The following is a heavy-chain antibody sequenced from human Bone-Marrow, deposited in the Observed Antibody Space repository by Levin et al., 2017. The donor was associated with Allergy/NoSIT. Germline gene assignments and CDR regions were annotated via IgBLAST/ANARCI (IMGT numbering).Heavy chain of an antibody. J-gene: IGHJ4*02. CDR1: GGTFNSYT. CDR2: IIPNLGAP. Sequence: ASVKVSCKASGGTFNSYTLNWVRQAPGQGLEWMGRIIPNLGAPMYAQGFQDRVTITADIHARTVYMQLNSLRLEDTAMYYCAREDNLNAKRALDYWGQGTLVTVSS. D-gene: IGHD1-20*01. CDR3: AREDNLNAKRALDY. V-gene: IGHV1-69*08.